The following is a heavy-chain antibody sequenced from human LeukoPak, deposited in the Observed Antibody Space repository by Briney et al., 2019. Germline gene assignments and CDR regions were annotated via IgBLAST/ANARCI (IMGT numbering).Heavy chain of an antibody. CDR2: ISGSGGST. V-gene: IGHV3-23*01. D-gene: IGHD6-13*01. CDR1: GFTFSSYA. CDR3: AKDKRQQLVGYDY. J-gene: IGHJ4*02. Sequence: GGSLRLSCAASGFTFSSYAMSWVRQAPGKGLEWVSAISGSGGSTYYADSVKGRFTISRDNSKNTLYLQMDSLRAEDTAVYYCAKDKRQQLVGYDYWGQGTLVTVSS.